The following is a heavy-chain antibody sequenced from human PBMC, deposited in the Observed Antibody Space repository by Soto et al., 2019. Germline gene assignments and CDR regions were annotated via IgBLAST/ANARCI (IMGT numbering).Heavy chain of an antibody. J-gene: IGHJ3*01. CDR1: GFTLNGYW. CDR3: TRSQYDDGFDL. D-gene: IGHD1-1*01. V-gene: IGHV3-74*01. Sequence: EVQLVESGGGIVQRGGSLRLSCAASGFTLNGYWMHWVRQVPGKGPVWVSGIISDGSSTRYADSVKGRSTISRDNAKNTLYLQINSLRAEDTALYYCTRSQYDDGFDLWGQGTVVTVSS. CDR2: IISDGSST.